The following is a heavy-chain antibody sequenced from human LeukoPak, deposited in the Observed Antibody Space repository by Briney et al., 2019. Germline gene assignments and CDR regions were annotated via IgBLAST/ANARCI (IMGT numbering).Heavy chain of an antibody. CDR3: ASEKKGSYCSGGSCYGALDS. CDR1: GYTLTEFS. CDR2: FDPEDGET. V-gene: IGHV1-24*01. D-gene: IGHD2-15*01. Sequence: ASVKVSCKVSGYTLTEFSMHWVRQAPGEGLEWMGGFDPEDGETVNAQKFQGRVTMTEDTSTDTAYMELSSLRSEDTAVYYCASEKKGSYCSGGSCYGALDSWGQGTLVTVSS. J-gene: IGHJ4*02.